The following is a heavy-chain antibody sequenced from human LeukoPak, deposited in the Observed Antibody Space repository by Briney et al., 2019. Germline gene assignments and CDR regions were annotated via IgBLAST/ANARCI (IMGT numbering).Heavy chain of an antibody. Sequence: GGSLRLSCAASGFTFSSYAMHWVRQAPGEGLEYVSAISSNGGSTYYANSVKGRFTISRDNSKNTLYLQMGSLRAEDMAVYYCARDRMYSSSWYFDYWGQGTLVTVSS. CDR2: ISSNGGST. D-gene: IGHD6-13*01. V-gene: IGHV3-64*01. CDR3: ARDRMYSSSWYFDY. CDR1: GFTFSSYA. J-gene: IGHJ4*02.